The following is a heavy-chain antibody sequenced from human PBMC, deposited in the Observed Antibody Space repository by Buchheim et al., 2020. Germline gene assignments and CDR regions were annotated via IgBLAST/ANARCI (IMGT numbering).Heavy chain of an antibody. CDR2: IKQDGSEK. CDR1: GFTFSSYW. Sequence: VQLVESGGGLVQPGGSLRLSCAVSGFTFSSYWMTWVRQAPGRGLEWVSNIKQDGSEKYYVDSVKGRFTISRDNARNSLYLQMNSLRVEDTAVYYCAREESGSTYDDSGMDVWGQGTTVTVSS. CDR3: AREESGSTYDDSGMDV. V-gene: IGHV3-7*01. J-gene: IGHJ6*02. D-gene: IGHD3-10*01.